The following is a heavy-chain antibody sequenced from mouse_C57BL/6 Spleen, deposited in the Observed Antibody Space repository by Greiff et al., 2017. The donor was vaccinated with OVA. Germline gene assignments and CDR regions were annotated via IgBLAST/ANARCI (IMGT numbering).Heavy chain of an antibody. Sequence: EVQLVESGGGLVQPKGSLKLSCAASGFSFNTYAMNWVRQAPGKGLEWVARIRSKSNNYATHYADSVKDRFTISRDDSESMLYLQMNNLKTEDTAMYYCVRERGLSWYFDVWGTGTTVTVSS. CDR3: VRERGLSWYFDV. CDR1: GFSFNTYA. V-gene: IGHV10-1*01. CDR2: IRSKSNNYAT. J-gene: IGHJ1*03.